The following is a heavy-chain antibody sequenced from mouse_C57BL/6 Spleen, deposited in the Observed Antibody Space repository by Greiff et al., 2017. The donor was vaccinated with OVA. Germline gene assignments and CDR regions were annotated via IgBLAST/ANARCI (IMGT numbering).Heavy chain of an antibody. CDR1: GYTFTSYW. CDR2: IDPYSGGT. CDR3: ARDYDYDGDFDY. V-gene: IGHV1-72*01. Sequence: VQLQQSGAELVKPGASVKLSCKASGYTFTSYWMHWVKQRPGRGLEWIGRIDPYSGGTKYNEKFKSKATLTVDKPSSTAYMQLSSLTSEDSAVYCCARDYDYDGDFDYWGQGTTLTVSS. D-gene: IGHD2-4*01. J-gene: IGHJ2*01.